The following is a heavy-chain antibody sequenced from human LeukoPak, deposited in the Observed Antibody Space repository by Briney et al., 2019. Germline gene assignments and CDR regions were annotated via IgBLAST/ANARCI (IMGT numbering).Heavy chain of an antibody. D-gene: IGHD6-19*01. V-gene: IGHV3-23*01. CDR2: ISGSGGST. J-gene: IGHJ4*02. Sequence: GSLRLSCAASGFTFSSYAMSWVRQAPGKGLEWVSAISGSGGSTYYADSVKGRFTISRDNPKNTLYLQMNSLRVEDTAVYYCAKASGWNFGYWGQGTLVTVSS. CDR1: GFTFSSYA. CDR3: AKASGWNFGY.